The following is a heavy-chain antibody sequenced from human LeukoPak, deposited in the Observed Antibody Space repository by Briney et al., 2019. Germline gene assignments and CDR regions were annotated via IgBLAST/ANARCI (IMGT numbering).Heavy chain of an antibody. CDR1: GGSVSSGGYY. J-gene: IGHJ6*02. Sequence: SETLSLTCTVSGGSVSSGGYYWSWIRQHPGEGLEWIGYIYSSGSTYCNPSLKSRVTISIDTSKNQFSLKLSSVTAADTAVYYCAREGRQPHYYYGMDVWGQGTTVTVSS. CDR3: AREGRQPHYYYGMDV. D-gene: IGHD2-2*01. CDR2: IYSSGST. V-gene: IGHV4-31*03.